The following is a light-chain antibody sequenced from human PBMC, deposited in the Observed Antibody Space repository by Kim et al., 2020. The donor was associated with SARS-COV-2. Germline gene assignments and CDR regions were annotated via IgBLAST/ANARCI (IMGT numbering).Light chain of an antibody. Sequence: ATISCAGSSSNNGAGYDVHWYQQLPGAAPQLLIYGNNNRPSGVPDRRSASKSGTSASLAITGLQAEDEADYYCQSYDSSLSAYVFGTGTKVTVL. CDR1: SSNNGAGYD. CDR2: GNN. J-gene: IGLJ1*01. CDR3: QSYDSSLSAYV. V-gene: IGLV1-40*01.